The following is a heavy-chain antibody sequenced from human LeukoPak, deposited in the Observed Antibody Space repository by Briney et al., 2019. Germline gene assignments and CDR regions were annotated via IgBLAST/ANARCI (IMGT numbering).Heavy chain of an antibody. J-gene: IGHJ5*02. V-gene: IGHV4-59*01. CDR2: IYYSGST. CDR1: GGSISSYY. CDR3: ARGLQGNWFDP. D-gene: IGHD4-11*01. Sequence: PSETLSLTWTVSGGSISSYYWSWIRQPPGKGLEWIGYIYYSGSTNYNPSLKSRVTISVDTSKNQFSLKLSSVTAADTAVYYCARGLQGNWFDPWGQGTLVTVSS.